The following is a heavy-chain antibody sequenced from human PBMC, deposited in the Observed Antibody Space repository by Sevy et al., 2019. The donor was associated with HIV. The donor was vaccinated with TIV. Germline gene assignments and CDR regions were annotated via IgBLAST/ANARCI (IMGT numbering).Heavy chain of an antibody. Sequence: GGSLRLSCAASGFTFDDYVMHWVRQVPGKGLEWVSSITWNSGNIGYADSVKGRFTISRDNAKNSLYLQMNSLRAEDTALYYCIKDLYPPTTVVAGYFHHWGQRTLVTVSS. CDR3: IKDLYPPTTVVAGYFHH. CDR2: ITWNSGNI. J-gene: IGHJ1*01. CDR1: GFTFDDYV. D-gene: IGHD2-15*01. V-gene: IGHV3-9*01.